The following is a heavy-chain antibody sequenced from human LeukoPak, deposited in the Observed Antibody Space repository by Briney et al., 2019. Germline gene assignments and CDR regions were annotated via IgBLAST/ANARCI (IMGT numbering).Heavy chain of an antibody. D-gene: IGHD6-19*01. CDR3: AKEYGYSSGWYGRYFDL. V-gene: IGHV3-23*01. CDR2: ISGSGGST. J-gene: IGHJ2*01. Sequence: AGGSLRLSCAASGFTFSSYAMSWVRQAPGKGLEWVSAISGSGGSTYYADSVKGRFTISRDNSKNTLYLQMNSLRAEDTAVYYCAKEYGYSSGWYGRYFDLWGRGTLVTVSS. CDR1: GFTFSSYA.